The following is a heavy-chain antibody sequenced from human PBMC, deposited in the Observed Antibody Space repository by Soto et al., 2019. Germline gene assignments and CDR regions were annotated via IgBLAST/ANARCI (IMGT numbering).Heavy chain of an antibody. CDR3: AKDVGMAATDTRGDFHY. J-gene: IGHJ4*02. V-gene: IGHV3-23*01. D-gene: IGHD6-13*01. CDR2: VSGSAGRT. Sequence: EVQLLESGGGLVQPGGSLRLSCTASGFTFSSHAMSWVRQAPGKGLEWVSVVSGSAGRTYYADSVKGRFTISRDNSKNTLYLQMNSLRVEDTAIYYCAKDVGMAATDTRGDFHYWGQGTLVTVSS. CDR1: GFTFSSHA.